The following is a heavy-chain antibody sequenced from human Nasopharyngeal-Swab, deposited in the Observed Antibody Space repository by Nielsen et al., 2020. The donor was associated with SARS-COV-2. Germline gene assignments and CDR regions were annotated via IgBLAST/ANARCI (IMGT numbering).Heavy chain of an antibody. CDR3: ARRGYGSGSYRLDY. J-gene: IGHJ4*02. CDR2: MNPNSGNT. V-gene: IGHV1-8*02. D-gene: IGHD3-10*01. CDR1: GYTFTSYG. Sequence: ASVKVSCKASGYTFTSYGISWVRQAPGQGLEWMGWMNPNSGNTGYAQKFQGRVTMTRNTSISTAYMELSSLRSEDTAVYYCARRGYGSGSYRLDYWGQGTLVTVSP.